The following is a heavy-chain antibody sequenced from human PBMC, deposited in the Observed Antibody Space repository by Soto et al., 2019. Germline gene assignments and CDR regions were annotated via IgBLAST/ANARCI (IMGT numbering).Heavy chain of an antibody. J-gene: IGHJ4*02. CDR1: GGSISSSSYY. CDR3: ARGWDRYSGYAQLGY. CDR2: IYYSGST. Sequence: PSETLSLTCTVSGGSISSSSYYWGWIRQPPGKGLEWIGSIYYSGSTYYNPSLKSRVTISVDTSKNQFSLKLSSVTAADTAVYYCARGWDRYSGYAQLGYWGQGTLVTVSS. V-gene: IGHV4-39*01. D-gene: IGHD5-12*01.